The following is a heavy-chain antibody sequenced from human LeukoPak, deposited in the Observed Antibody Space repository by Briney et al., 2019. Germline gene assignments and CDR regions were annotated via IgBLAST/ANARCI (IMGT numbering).Heavy chain of an antibody. V-gene: IGHV4-59*01. Sequence: PSETLSLTCTVSGGSISSYYWSWTRQPPGKGLEWIGYIYYSGSTNHNPSLKSRVTISVDTSKIQFSLKLSSVTAADTAVYYCARQRPAGSWYRFMAVDYYGMDVWGQGTTVTVSS. CDR1: GGSISSYY. D-gene: IGHD6-13*01. CDR2: IYYSGST. CDR3: ARQRPAGSWYRFMAVDYYGMDV. J-gene: IGHJ6*02.